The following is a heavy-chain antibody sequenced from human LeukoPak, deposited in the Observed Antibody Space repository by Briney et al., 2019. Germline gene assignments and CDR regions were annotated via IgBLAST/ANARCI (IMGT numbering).Heavy chain of an antibody. D-gene: IGHD6-13*01. CDR2: IDPSSGGT. Sequence: GASVKVSRKASGYTFTGHYVHWVRQAPGQGLEWMGWIDPSSGGTNSAQKFQGRVTMARDTSITTVYMELSSLTSDDTAIYFCARDRIAPAGSIIDYWGQGTLVTVSS. CDR1: GYTFTGHY. CDR3: ARDRIAPAGSIIDY. J-gene: IGHJ4*02. V-gene: IGHV1-2*02.